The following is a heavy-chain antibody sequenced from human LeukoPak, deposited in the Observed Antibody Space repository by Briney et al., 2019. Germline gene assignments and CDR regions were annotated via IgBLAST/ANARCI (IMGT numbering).Heavy chain of an antibody. J-gene: IGHJ4*02. D-gene: IGHD5-12*01. CDR3: AREGRVSGYDFDC. V-gene: IGHV3-74*03. Sequence: GGSLRLPCAASGFTFSSYWMHWVRQAPGKGLMWVSRINSDGSSITYADSVKGRFTISRDNAKNTLYLQMNSLRVEDTAVYYCAREGRVSGYDFDCWGQGTLVTVSS. CDR2: INSDGSSI. CDR1: GFTFSSYW.